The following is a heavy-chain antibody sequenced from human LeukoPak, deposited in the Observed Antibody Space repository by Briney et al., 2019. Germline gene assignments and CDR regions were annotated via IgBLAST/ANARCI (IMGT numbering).Heavy chain of an antibody. CDR1: GFTFGDYA. V-gene: IGHV3-49*04. CDR3: TRDRASSGYYYQFSH. D-gene: IGHD3-22*01. CDR2: IRSKAYGGTT. J-gene: IGHJ4*02. Sequence: SGGSLRLSCTASGFTFGDYAMSWVRQAPGKGLEWVGFIRSKAYGGTTEYAASVKGRFTISRDDSKSIAYLQMNSLKTEDTAVYYCTRDRASSGYYYQFSHWGQGTLVTVSS.